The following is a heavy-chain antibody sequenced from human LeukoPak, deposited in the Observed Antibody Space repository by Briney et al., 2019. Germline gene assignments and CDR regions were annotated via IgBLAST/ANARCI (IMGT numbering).Heavy chain of an antibody. CDR2: ISGGGGST. CDR3: AKDLSSSWNYFDY. Sequence: GGSLRLSCAASGFTFSSFWMHWVRQAPGKGLEWVSGISGGGGSTYYADSVKGRVTISRDNSKNTLYLQMNSLRAEDTAVYYCAKDLSSSWNYFDYWGQGTLVTVSS. J-gene: IGHJ4*02. D-gene: IGHD6-13*01. V-gene: IGHV3-23*01. CDR1: GFTFSSFW.